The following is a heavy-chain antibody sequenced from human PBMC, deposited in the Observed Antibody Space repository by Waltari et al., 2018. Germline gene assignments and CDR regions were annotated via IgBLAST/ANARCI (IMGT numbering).Heavy chain of an antibody. J-gene: IGHJ5*02. D-gene: IGHD3-9*01. V-gene: IGHV4-34*01. CDR1: GGSFRGSY. CDR3: ARGMRLNYDILTGSTLDRWFDP. Sequence: QVQLQQWGAGLLQPSATLSLTCAVDGGSFRGSYWSWIRPPPGKGLEWIGEINHSGSTNYNPSLKSRVNISVGTSKNQFSLKLSSVTAADTAVYYCARGMRLNYDILTGSTLDRWFDPWGQGTLVTVSS. CDR2: INHSGST.